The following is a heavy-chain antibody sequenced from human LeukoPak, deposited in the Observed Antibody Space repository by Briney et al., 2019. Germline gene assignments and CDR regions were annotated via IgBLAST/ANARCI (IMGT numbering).Heavy chain of an antibody. V-gene: IGHV4-39*01. CDR1: GGSISSSSYY. J-gene: IGHJ2*01. Sequence: PSETLSLTCTVSGGSISSSSYYWGWIRQPPGKGLEWIGSIYYSGSTCYNPSLKSRVTISVDTSKNQFSLKLSSVTAADTAVYYYARGVTQIVVVIHDWYFDLWGRGTVFTVSS. D-gene: IGHD3-22*01. CDR2: IYYSGST. CDR3: ARGVTQIVVVIHDWYFDL.